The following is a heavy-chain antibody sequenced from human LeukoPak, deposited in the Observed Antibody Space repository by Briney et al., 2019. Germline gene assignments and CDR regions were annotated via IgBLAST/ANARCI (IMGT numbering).Heavy chain of an antibody. J-gene: IGHJ4*02. Sequence: PGGSLRLSCAASGFTFSDYYMSWIRQAPGKGLEWVSYISSSGSTIYYADSVKGRFTISRDNAKNSLYLQMNSLRAEDTAVYYCAAHRQYYYDSSGYYEDYWGQGTLVTVSS. CDR1: GFTFSDYY. CDR3: AAHRQYYYDSSGYYEDY. CDR2: ISSSGSTI. V-gene: IGHV3-11*01. D-gene: IGHD3-22*01.